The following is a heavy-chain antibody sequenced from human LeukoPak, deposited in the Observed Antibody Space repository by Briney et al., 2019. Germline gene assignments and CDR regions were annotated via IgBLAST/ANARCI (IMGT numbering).Heavy chain of an antibody. J-gene: IGHJ5*02. V-gene: IGHV4-34*01. Sequence: PSETLSLTCAVYGVSFSGYYWSWIRQPPGKGLEWIGEINHSGSTNYNPSLKSRVTISVDTSKNQFSLKLSSVTAADTAVYYCARDRRGLLQRGSNWFDPWGQGTLVTVSS. CDR3: ARDRRGLLQRGSNWFDP. CDR1: GVSFSGYY. D-gene: IGHD3-10*01. CDR2: INHSGST.